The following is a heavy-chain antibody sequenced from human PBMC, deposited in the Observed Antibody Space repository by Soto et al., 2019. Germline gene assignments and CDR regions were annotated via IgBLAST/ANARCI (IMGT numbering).Heavy chain of an antibody. CDR2: IRNKTNNYAT. J-gene: IGHJ4*02. CDR1: GFNFRDSA. V-gene: IGHV3-73*01. CDR3: TSRRDWTAVDPLDY. D-gene: IGHD5-18*01. Sequence: TGGSLRLSCASSGFNFRDSAMHWVRQASGKGLEWVGRIRNKTNNYATAFNAPVKGRFTISRDDSKNMVYLQMNSLKLDDTAVYYCTSRRDWTAVDPLDYWGQETLVTVSS.